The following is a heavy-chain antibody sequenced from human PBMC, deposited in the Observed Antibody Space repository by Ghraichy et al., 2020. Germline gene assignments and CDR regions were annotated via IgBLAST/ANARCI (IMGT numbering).Heavy chain of an antibody. D-gene: IGHD2-15*01. V-gene: IGHV3-49*03. CDR1: GFTFGDYT. CDR3: SRDYFATGTANYYYYGMDV. CDR2: IRSKAYGGTP. J-gene: IGHJ6*04. Sequence: GGSLRLSCTASGFTFGDYTMSWFRQAPGKGLEWIGFIRSKAYGGTPEYAASVKGRFTVSRDDSKSIAFLQMNNLKTEDTAVDYCSRDYFATGTANYYYYGMDVWGKGTTVTVSS.